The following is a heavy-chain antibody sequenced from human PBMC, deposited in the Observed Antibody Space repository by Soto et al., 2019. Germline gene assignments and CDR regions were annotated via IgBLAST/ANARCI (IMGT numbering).Heavy chain of an antibody. D-gene: IGHD1-1*01. J-gene: IGHJ4*02. CDR3: ARIPSTGPYYFDY. CDR1: GYSFTDYH. Sequence: GASVKVSCKASGYSFTDYHIHWVRQAPGQGLEWLGRTNPKSGGTSTAQKFQGWVTMTTDTSISTASLQWSSLKASDTAMYYCARIPSTGPYYFDYWGQGTLVTVSS. CDR2: TNPKSGGT. V-gene: IGHV1-2*04.